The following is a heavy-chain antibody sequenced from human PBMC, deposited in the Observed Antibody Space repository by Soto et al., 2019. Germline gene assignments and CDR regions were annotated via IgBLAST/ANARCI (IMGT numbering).Heavy chain of an antibody. D-gene: IGHD6-19*01. CDR2: IYYSGST. J-gene: IGHJ6*02. Sequence: LSLTCTVSGGSVSSGSYYWSWIRQPPGKGLEWIGYIYYSGSTNYNPSLKSRVTISVDTSKNQFSLKLSSVTAADTAVYYCARGIEGWYQGRYYYGMDVWGQGTTVTVS. V-gene: IGHV4-61*01. CDR3: ARGIEGWYQGRYYYGMDV. CDR1: GGSVSSGSYY.